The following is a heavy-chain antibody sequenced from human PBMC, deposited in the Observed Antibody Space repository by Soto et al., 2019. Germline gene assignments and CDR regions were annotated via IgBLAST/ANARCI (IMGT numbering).Heavy chain of an antibody. V-gene: IGHV3-11*05. J-gene: IGHJ3*02. CDR3: ARVRADAFDI. CDR1: GFTFSDYY. D-gene: IGHD4-17*01. Sequence: QVQLVESGGGLVKPGGSLRLSCAASGFTFSDYYMSWIRQAPGKGLEWVSYISSSSSYTNYADSVKGRFTISRDNAKNSLYLQMNSRRAEDTAVYYSARVRADAFDIWGQGTRVTVSS. CDR2: ISSSSSYT.